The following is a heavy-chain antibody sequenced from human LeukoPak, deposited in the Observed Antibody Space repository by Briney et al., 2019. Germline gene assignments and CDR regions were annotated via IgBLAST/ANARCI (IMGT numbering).Heavy chain of an antibody. CDR3: ARLRLGYYYMDV. V-gene: IGHV1-69*05. Sequence: SVKVSCKASGGTFISYAISWVRQAPGQGLEWMGRIIPIFGTANYAQKFQGRVTITTDESTSTAYMELSSLRSEDTAVYYCARLRLGYYYMDVWGKGTTVTVSS. D-gene: IGHD3-16*01. J-gene: IGHJ6*03. CDR1: GGTFISYA. CDR2: IIPIFGTA.